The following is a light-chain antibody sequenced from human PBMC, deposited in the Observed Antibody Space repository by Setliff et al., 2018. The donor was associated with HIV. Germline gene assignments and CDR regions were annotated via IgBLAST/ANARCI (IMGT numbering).Light chain of an antibody. Sequence: QSVLTQPASVSGSPGQSITISCTGTSSDVGDYDFVSWFQQHPGKAPKLMIYEVSNRPSGVSNRFSGSKSGNTASLTISGPQAEDEADYYCNSYTGSSTGYVFGTGTKVTV. V-gene: IGLV2-14*01. CDR3: NSYTGSSTGYV. J-gene: IGLJ1*01. CDR1: SSDVGDYDF. CDR2: EVS.